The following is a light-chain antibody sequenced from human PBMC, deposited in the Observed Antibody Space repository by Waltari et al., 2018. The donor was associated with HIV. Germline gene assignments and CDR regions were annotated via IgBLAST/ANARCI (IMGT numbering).Light chain of an antibody. V-gene: IGLV3-21*04. CDR3: QVWDSSNEHVV. J-gene: IGLJ3*02. Sequence: SYVLTQPPSVSVAPGAAATISCGAWNIGGKSVHWYKQQPGQAPVLVTRYNSDRPSGIPDRISVSNSRHTATLTITSVEAVDEATYYCQVWDSSNEHVVFGGGTELTVL. CDR1: NIGGKS. CDR2: YNS.